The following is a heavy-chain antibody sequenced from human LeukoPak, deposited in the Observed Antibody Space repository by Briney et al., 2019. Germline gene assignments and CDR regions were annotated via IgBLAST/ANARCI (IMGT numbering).Heavy chain of an antibody. Sequence: SETLSLTCTVSVGSIGSHLWSWIRQPPGKGLEWIGCILYSGNTNYNPSLKSRVTMSVGTSKNQFSLRLSSVTAANAAMYYCARDIVDGRNPGNRFDPWGQGTLVTVSS. J-gene: IGHJ5*02. V-gene: IGHV4-59*11. D-gene: IGHD2-15*01. CDR1: VGSIGSHL. CDR3: ARDIVDGRNPGNRFDP. CDR2: ILYSGNT.